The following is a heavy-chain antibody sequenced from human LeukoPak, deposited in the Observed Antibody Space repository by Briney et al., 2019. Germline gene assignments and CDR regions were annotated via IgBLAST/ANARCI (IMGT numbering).Heavy chain of an antibody. V-gene: IGHV3-23*01. CDR1: GFTFSSNA. J-gene: IGHJ4*02. Sequence: PGGSLRLSCAASGFTFSSNAMSWVRQAPGKGLEWVSAISGSGGSTYYADSVKGRFTISRDNSKNTLYLQMNSLRAEDTAVYYCAKFEEIAPRPPAFDYWGQGTLVTVSS. D-gene: IGHD6-6*01. CDR3: AKFEEIAPRPPAFDY. CDR2: ISGSGGST.